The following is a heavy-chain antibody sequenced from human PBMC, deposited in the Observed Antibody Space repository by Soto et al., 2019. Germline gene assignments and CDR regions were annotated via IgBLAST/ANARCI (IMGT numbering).Heavy chain of an antibody. J-gene: IGHJ4*02. V-gene: IGHV3-30-3*01. CDR1: GFTFSSYA. Sequence: GWSLRLSCAAPGFTFSSYAMHWVRQAPGKGLEWVAVISYDGSNKYYADSVKGRFTISRDNSKNTLYLQMNSLRAEDTAVYYCARSGSYYDFWSGYYIDYWGQGTLVTVSS. D-gene: IGHD3-3*01. CDR3: ARSGSYYDFWSGYYIDY. CDR2: ISYDGSNK.